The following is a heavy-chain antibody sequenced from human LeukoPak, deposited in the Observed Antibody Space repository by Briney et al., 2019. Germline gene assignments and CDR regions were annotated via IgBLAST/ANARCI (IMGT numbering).Heavy chain of an antibody. CDR1: GGSISSSNW. CDR2: IYHSGST. D-gene: IGHD6-13*01. CDR3: ARESSSWYGGGVFDY. Sequence: SETLSLTCAVSGGSISSSNWWSWVRQPPGKGLEWIGEIYHSGSTNYNPSLKSRVTISVDKSKNQFSLKLSSVTAADTAVYYCARESSSWYGGGVFDYWGQGTLVTVSS. J-gene: IGHJ4*02. V-gene: IGHV4-4*02.